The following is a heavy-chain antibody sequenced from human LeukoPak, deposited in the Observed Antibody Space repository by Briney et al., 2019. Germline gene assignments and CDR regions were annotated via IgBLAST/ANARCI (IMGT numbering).Heavy chain of an antibody. CDR1: GFTFSNYW. J-gene: IGHJ4*02. D-gene: IGHD3-16*01. CDR3: ARADRLGAALLASFDY. V-gene: IGHV3-7*01. Sequence: GGSLRLSCAASGFTFSNYWMNWARQVPGKGLEWVANIHPDGNEKYHVDSVKGRFTISRDNAKNSLFLQMNSLRAEDTAVYYCARADRLGAALLASFDYWGQGTLVTVSS. CDR2: IHPDGNEK.